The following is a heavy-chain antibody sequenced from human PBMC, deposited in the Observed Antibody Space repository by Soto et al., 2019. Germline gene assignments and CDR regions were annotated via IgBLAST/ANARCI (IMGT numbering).Heavy chain of an antibody. D-gene: IGHD2-2*01. Sequence: PGGSLRLSCAASGFTFSTYALHWVRQAPGKGLEYVSAIGSNGGSTYYADSVKGRFTISRDNSKNTLYLQMNSLRAEDTAVYYCAKDRFRSRYCSSTSCSLDAFDIWGQGTMVTVSS. J-gene: IGHJ3*02. V-gene: IGHV3-64*04. CDR1: GFTFSTYA. CDR3: AKDRFRSRYCSSTSCSLDAFDI. CDR2: IGSNGGST.